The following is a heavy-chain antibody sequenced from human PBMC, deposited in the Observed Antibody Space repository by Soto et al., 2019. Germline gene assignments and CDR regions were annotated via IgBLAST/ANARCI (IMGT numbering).Heavy chain of an antibody. CDR2: INHRGSA. Sequence: SSETLSLTCAVYGGAFRGYYWSWIRQPPGKGLKWIGEINHRGSANYNPSVKSRVTISVDTSKNQFSLKLNSVTAADTAMYYCARGSRVKIPAATGRDYYYHGLDVWAQGTAVTVS. D-gene: IGHD1-26*01. CDR1: GGAFRGYY. CDR3: ARGSRVKIPAATGRDYYYHGLDV. V-gene: IGHV4-34*01. J-gene: IGHJ6*02.